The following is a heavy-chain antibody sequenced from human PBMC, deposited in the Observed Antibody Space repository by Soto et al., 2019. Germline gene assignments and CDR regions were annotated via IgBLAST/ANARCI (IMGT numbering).Heavy chain of an antibody. Sequence: QVQLVQSGAEVKKPGSSVKVSCKASGGTFSSYAISWVRQAPGQGLEWMGGIIPIFGTANYAQKFQGRVTINADESTSTAYMELSSLRSEDTAVYYCARSLGYCSGGSCYRGMDVWGQGTTVTVSS. CDR2: IIPIFGTA. D-gene: IGHD2-15*01. CDR1: GGTFSSYA. J-gene: IGHJ6*02. V-gene: IGHV1-69*01. CDR3: ARSLGYCSGGSCYRGMDV.